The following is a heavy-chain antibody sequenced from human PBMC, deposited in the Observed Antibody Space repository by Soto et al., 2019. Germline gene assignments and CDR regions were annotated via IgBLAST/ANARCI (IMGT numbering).Heavy chain of an antibody. CDR2: INPNSGGT. D-gene: IGHD6-13*01. CDR3: AREYSSSWFHFQH. Sequence: ASVKVSCKASGYTFTGYYMHWVRQAPGQGLEWMGWINPNSGGTNYAQKFQGRVTMTRDTSISTAYMELSRLRSDDTAVYYCAREYSSSWFHFQHWGQGTLVTVSS. V-gene: IGHV1-2*02. CDR1: GYTFTGYY. J-gene: IGHJ1*01.